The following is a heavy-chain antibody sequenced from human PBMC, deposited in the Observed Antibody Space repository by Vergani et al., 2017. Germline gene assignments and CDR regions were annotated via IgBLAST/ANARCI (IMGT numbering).Heavy chain of an antibody. CDR3: ASGKYYSDSTSHFGGRYFDV. CDR1: GDSIISRSYY. CDR2: IYNSGNG. Sequence: QMQLQESGPGLVKASETLSLTCTVSGDSIISRSYYWGWIRQPPGKGLEWIGSIYNSGNGDSSSSLKSRVTISADTSKNQFSLRLTSVTAADTAVYYCASGKYYSDSTSHFGGRYFDVWGRGTLVTVPS. J-gene: IGHJ2*01. D-gene: IGHD3-16*01. V-gene: IGHV4-39*01.